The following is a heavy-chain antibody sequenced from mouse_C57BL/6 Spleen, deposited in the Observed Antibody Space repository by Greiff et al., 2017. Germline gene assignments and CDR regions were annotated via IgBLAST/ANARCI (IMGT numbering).Heavy chain of an antibody. Sequence: EVKLQQSGAELVRPGASVKLSCTASGFNIKDDYMHWVKQRPEQGLEWIGWIDPENGDTEYASKFQGKATITADPSSNTAYLQLSSLTSEDTAVYFCTTDYDEGYWGQGTTLTVSS. V-gene: IGHV14-4*01. D-gene: IGHD2-4*01. J-gene: IGHJ2*01. CDR1: GFNIKDDY. CDR2: IDPENGDT. CDR3: TTDYDEGY.